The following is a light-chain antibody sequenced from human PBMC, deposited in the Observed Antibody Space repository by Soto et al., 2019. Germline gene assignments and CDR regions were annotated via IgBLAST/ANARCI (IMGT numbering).Light chain of an antibody. CDR3: HQYPSYPVT. CDR1: QGISNH. V-gene: IGKV1-16*02. CDR2: AAD. J-gene: IGKJ4*01. Sequence: DIQMTQSPSSLSVSLGDRVTITCRASQGISNHVAWFQQKPGKAPKSLIYAADSLQSGVPSKFSGSGSGTDFTLTISSLQPEDFATYYCHQYPSYPVTFGGGTRVEI.